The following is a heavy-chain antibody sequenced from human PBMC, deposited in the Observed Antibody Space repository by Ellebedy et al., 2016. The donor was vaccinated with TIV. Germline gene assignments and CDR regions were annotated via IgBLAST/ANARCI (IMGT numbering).Heavy chain of an antibody. V-gene: IGHV3-66*01. CDR3: AREYYYGMDV. Sequence: GESLKISCAASGFTVSSNYMSWVRQAPGKGLEWVSVIYSGGSTYYADSVKGRFTMSRDNSKNTLYLQMNSLRAEDTAVYYCAREYYYGMDVWGQGTTVTVSS. CDR2: IYSGGST. CDR1: GFTVSSNY. J-gene: IGHJ6*02.